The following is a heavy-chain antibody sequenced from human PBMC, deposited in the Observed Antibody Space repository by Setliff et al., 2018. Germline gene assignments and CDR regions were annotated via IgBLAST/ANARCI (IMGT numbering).Heavy chain of an antibody. V-gene: IGHV4-39*01. D-gene: IGHD1-26*01. Sequence: SETLSLTCTVSGASITTSDSYWGWIRQSPGKGLEWIAHIYYSGNTFYNPSLGSRLTISGDTSKNQFSLKLSSVTAADTAVYYCARRIVGAVDGFDIWGQGTMVTVSS. CDR3: ARRIVGAVDGFDI. J-gene: IGHJ3*02. CDR1: GASITTSDSY. CDR2: IYYSGNT.